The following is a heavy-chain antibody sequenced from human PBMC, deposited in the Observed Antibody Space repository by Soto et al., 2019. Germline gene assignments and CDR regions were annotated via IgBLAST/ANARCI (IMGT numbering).Heavy chain of an antibody. V-gene: IGHV1-69*13. CDR2: IIPIFGTA. D-gene: IGHD3-22*01. CDR3: AMPFDSRPWYYYSGMDV. CDR1: GGTFSSYA. J-gene: IGHJ6*02. Sequence: SVKVSCKASGGTFSSYAISWVRQAPGQGLEWMGGIIPIFGTANYAQKFQGRVTITADESTSTAYMELSSLRSEDPAVYCCAMPFDSRPWYYYSGMDVWGQGTTVTVSS.